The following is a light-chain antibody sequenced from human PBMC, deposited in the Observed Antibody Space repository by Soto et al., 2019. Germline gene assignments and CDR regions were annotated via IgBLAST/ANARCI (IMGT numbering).Light chain of an antibody. CDR3: SSYTISNTLPFV. Sequence: QSALTQPASVSGSPGQSITISCTGTRRDVGGYNYVSWYQQYPGKSPKLLIYEVTHRPSGVSNRFSGSKSGNTASLTTSGLQAEDDADYYCSSYTISNTLPFVFGTGTKLTVL. CDR1: RRDVGGYNY. J-gene: IGLJ1*01. CDR2: EVT. V-gene: IGLV2-14*01.